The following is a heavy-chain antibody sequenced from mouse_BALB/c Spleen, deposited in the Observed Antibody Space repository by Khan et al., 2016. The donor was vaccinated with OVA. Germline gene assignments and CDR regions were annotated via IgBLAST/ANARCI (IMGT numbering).Heavy chain of an antibody. J-gene: IGHJ4*01. Sequence: EVELVESGGDLVQPGGSLKLSCAASGFTFSSYTMSWVRQTPEKSLEWVAFISNGGGSRYYPDTVTGRFTISRDNAKNILYLQMSSLKSEDTAMYYCARPYTTEYDYVMDYWGQGTSVTVSS. CDR2: ISNGGGSR. D-gene: IGHD1-1*01. CDR3: ARPYTTEYDYVMDY. CDR1: GFTFSSYT. V-gene: IGHV5-12-2*01.